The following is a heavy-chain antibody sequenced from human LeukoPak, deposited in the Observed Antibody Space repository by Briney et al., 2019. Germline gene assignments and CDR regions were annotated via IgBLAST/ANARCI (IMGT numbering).Heavy chain of an antibody. CDR3: ARDLSVIGGYDWAFDY. Sequence: ASVKVSCTASGYTFTSYGISWVRQAPGQGLEWMGWIGAYNGNTNYAQKLQGRVTMTTDTSTSTAYMELRSLRSDDTAVYYCARDLSVIGGYDWAFDYWGQGTLVTVSS. CDR1: GYTFTSYG. V-gene: IGHV1-18*01. J-gene: IGHJ4*02. D-gene: IGHD5-12*01. CDR2: IGAYNGNT.